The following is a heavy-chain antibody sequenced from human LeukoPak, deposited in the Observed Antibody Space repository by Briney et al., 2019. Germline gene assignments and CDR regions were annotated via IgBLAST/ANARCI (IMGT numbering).Heavy chain of an antibody. J-gene: IGHJ4*02. CDR3: AKSRSGGGSCYNY. V-gene: IGHV4-39*01. D-gene: IGHD2-15*01. CDR2: IYYSGST. CDR1: GGSISSSSYY. Sequence: SETLSLTCTVTGGSISSSSYYSGWIRQPPGKGLEWIGSIYYSGSTYYNPSLKSRVTISVDTSKNQFSLKLSSVTAADTAVYYCAKSRSGGGSCYNYWGQGTLVTVSS.